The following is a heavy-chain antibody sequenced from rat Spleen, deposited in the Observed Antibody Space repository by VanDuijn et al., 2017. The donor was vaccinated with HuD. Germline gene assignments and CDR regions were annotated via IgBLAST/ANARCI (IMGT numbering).Heavy chain of an antibody. CDR2: IWGNGNT. Sequence: QVQLKESGPGLVQPSQTLSLTCTVSGFSLSNYGVIWVRQPPGKGLEWMGLIWGNGNTNYNSALKSRLSISRDTSKNQVFLKMNSLQTDDTGTYYCTIHPRYWGQGVMVTVSS. CDR3: TIHPRY. J-gene: IGHJ2*01. V-gene: IGHV2-13*01. CDR1: GFSLSNYG. D-gene: IGHD3-1*01.